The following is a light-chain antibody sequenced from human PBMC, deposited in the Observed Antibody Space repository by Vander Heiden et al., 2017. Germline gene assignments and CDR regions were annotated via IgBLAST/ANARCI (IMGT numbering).Light chain of an antibody. V-gene: IGKV3-11*01. CDR2: GAS. CDR1: QSVNY. CDR3: QQCTNWPPEYT. Sequence: ESVLTQSPATLSLSPGERATLSCRASQSVNYFAWYQQKPGQAPRLLSYGASNRATGIPARFSGSGSGADFTLTISSLEPEDSAIYYCQQCTNWPPEYTFGQGTKLEIK. J-gene: IGKJ2*01.